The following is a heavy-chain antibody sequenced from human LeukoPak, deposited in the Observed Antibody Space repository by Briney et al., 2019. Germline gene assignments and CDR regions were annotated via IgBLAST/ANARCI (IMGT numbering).Heavy chain of an antibody. CDR1: GFIFNDYA. V-gene: IGHV3-9*01. J-gene: IGHJ6*02. Sequence: GGSLRLSCVASGFIFNDYAMHWVRQAPGKGLEWVSGITWNSRDIGYADSVKGRFTISRDNAKNSLYLQMNSPRTEDTALYHCVKRSGGRSAATNGDYYYGMDVWGLGTTVTVSS. CDR3: VKRSGGRSAATNGDYYYGMDV. D-gene: IGHD2-8*01. CDR2: ITWNSRDI.